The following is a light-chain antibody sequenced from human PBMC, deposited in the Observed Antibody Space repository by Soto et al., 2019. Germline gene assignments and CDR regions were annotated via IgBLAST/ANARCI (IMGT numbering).Light chain of an antibody. J-gene: IGKJ1*01. CDR3: QQYGSSPPWT. Sequence: EIVLTQSPATLSLSPGERATLSCRASQSVSSCFLAWYQQKPGEAHRLLIYGAASRATGIPDRFSGGGSGIDFTLTISRMEPEDVAVYYCQQYGSSPPWTFGQGTKVEIK. CDR2: GAA. V-gene: IGKV3-20*01. CDR1: QSVSSCF.